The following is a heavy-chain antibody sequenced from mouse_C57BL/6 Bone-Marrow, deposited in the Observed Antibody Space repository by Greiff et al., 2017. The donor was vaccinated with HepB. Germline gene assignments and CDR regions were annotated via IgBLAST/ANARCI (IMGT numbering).Heavy chain of an antibody. Sequence: VQLQQSGAELVRPGASVKLSCTASGFNIKDDYMHWVKQRPEQGLEWIGWIDPENGDTEYASKVQGKATITADTSSNTAYLQLSSLTSEDTAVYYCTLGRFAYWGQGTLVTVSA. CDR2: IDPENGDT. CDR1: GFNIKDDY. CDR3: TLGRFAY. D-gene: IGHD4-1*01. J-gene: IGHJ3*01. V-gene: IGHV14-4*01.